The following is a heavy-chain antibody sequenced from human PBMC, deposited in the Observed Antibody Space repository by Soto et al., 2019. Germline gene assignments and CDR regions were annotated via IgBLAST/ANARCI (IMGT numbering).Heavy chain of an antibody. CDR2: INHSGST. CDR3: ARAYSSSCPA. CDR1: GGSFSGYY. V-gene: IGHV4-34*01. J-gene: IGHJ5*02. D-gene: IGHD6-6*01. Sequence: SETLSLTCAVYGGSFSGYYWSWIRQPPGKGLEWIGEINHSGSTNYNPSLKSRVTISVDTSKNQFSLKLSSVTAADTAVYYCARAYSSSCPAWGQGTPVTVSS.